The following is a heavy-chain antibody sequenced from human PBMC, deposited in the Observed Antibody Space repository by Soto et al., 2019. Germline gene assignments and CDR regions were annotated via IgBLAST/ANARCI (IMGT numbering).Heavy chain of an antibody. CDR3: AAADYLTGFSYREIKWFDP. V-gene: IGHV4-59*01. J-gene: IGHJ5*02. CDR2: IHYTGNT. Sequence: SETLSLTCTVSSGSISSYYWSWIRQPPGKGLEWIGYIHYTGNTNSNPSLKGRVTLSIDPSWNQFSLKLRSVTAADTAVYYCAAADYLTGFSYREIKWFDPWGQGTLVPVYS. D-gene: IGHD3-9*01. CDR1: SGSISSYY.